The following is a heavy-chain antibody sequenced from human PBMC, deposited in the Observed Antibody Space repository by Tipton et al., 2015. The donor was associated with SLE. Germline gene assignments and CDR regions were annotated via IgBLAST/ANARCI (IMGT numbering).Heavy chain of an antibody. Sequence: TLSLTCTVSGGSISSGGYYWSWIRQHPGKGLEWIGHIYYSGSTYYNPSLKSRVIISVDTSQNQFSLRLTSVTAADTAMYYCARRDNWNNWFDPWGQGTLVTVSS. CDR1: GGSISSGGYY. V-gene: IGHV4-31*03. D-gene: IGHD1-20*01. CDR3: ARRDNWNNWFDP. J-gene: IGHJ5*02. CDR2: IYYSGST.